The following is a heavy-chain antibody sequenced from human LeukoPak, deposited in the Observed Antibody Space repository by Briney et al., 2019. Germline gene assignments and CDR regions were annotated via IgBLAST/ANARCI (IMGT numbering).Heavy chain of an antibody. D-gene: IGHD3-22*01. CDR1: GGSFSGYY. CDR2: INHSGST. J-gene: IGHJ1*01. Sequence: SETLSLTCAVYGGSFSGYYWSWIRQPPGEGLEWIGEINHSGSTNYNPSLKSRVTISVDTSKNQFSLKLSSVTAADTAVYYCARAYDSSGRDFQHWGQGTLVTVSS. V-gene: IGHV4-34*01. CDR3: ARAYDSSGRDFQH.